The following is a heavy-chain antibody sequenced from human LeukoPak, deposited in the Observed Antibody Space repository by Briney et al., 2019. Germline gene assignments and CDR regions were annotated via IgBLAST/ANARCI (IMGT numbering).Heavy chain of an antibody. D-gene: IGHD6-13*01. Sequence: KSSETLSLTCAVYGGSFSGYYWSWIRQPPGKGLEWIGEINHSGSTNYNPSLKSRVTISVDTSKNQFSLKLSSVTAADTAVYYCARGPQANSSSRNAHRGWFDPWGQGTLVTVSS. J-gene: IGHJ5*02. CDR1: GGSFSGYY. CDR2: INHSGST. V-gene: IGHV4-34*01. CDR3: ARGPQANSSSRNAHRGWFDP.